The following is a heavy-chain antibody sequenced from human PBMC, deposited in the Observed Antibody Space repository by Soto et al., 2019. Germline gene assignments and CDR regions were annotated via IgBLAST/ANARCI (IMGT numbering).Heavy chain of an antibody. Sequence: QLQLVQSGAEVKKPGSSVKVSCKSSGGSFSTYGLSWVRQAPGQGLEWMGGIIPIFASTNYAQKFEGRVTITADESTNTAYMELRSLKPEDTAIYYCAGGREENFGVILINYYGMDVWGQGTAVTVS. V-gene: IGHV1-69*01. CDR2: IIPIFAST. CDR1: GGSFSTYG. J-gene: IGHJ6*02. CDR3: AGGREENFGVILINYYGMDV. D-gene: IGHD3-16*01.